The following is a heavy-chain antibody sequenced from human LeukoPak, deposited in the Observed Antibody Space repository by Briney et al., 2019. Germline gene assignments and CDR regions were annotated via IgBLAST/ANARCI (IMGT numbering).Heavy chain of an antibody. J-gene: IGHJ4*02. D-gene: IGHD3-22*01. V-gene: IGHV3-48*04. CDR2: ISSSSSTI. Sequence: GGSLRLSCAASGFTFSSYSMNWVRQAPGKGLEWVSYISSSSSTIYYADSVKGRFTISRDNAKNSLYLQMNSLRAEDTAVYYCARDASLHYYDSSGHFDYWGQGTLVTVSS. CDR1: GFTFSSYS. CDR3: ARDASLHYYDSSGHFDY.